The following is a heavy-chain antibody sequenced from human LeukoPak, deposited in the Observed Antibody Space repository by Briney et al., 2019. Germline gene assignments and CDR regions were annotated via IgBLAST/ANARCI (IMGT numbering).Heavy chain of an antibody. CDR3: ARVVRYSSGPLTDLLPYYFDY. J-gene: IGHJ4*02. Sequence: ASVKVSCKASGYTFTSFAMHWVRQAPGQRLEWMGWINAGNGNTKYSQEFQGRVTITRDTSASAVYMELSSLRSDDMAVYYCARVVRYSSGPLTDLLPYYFDYWGQGTLVTVSS. V-gene: IGHV1-3*03. D-gene: IGHD6-19*01. CDR1: GYTFTSFA. CDR2: INAGNGNT.